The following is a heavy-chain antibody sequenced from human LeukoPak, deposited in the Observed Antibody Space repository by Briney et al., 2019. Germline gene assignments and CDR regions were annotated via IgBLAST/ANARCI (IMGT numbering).Heavy chain of an antibody. CDR3: ATYSPLSRVTTVIVIWAAFDI. D-gene: IGHD3-22*01. V-gene: IGHV1-46*01. CDR2: INPSGGST. J-gene: IGHJ3*02. Sequence: ASVKVSCKASGYTFTSYYMHWVRQAPGQGLEWMGIINPSGGSTSYAQKFQGRVTMTRDTSTSTVYMRLSSLRSEDTAVYYCATYSPLSRVTTVIVIWAAFDIWGQGTIVTVSS. CDR1: GYTFTSYY.